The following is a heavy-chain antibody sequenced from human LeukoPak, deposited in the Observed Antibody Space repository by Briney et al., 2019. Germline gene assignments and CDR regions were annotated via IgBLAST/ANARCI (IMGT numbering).Heavy chain of an antibody. D-gene: IGHD3-3*01. Sequence: SETLSLTCAVSGGSISSSNWWSWVRQPPGKGLEWIGEIYHSGSTNYNPSLKSRVTISVDTSKNQFSLKLSSVTAADTAVYYCARAGPRTYYDFWSGYPGLYYYYMDVWGKGTTVTVSS. J-gene: IGHJ6*03. CDR2: IYHSGST. CDR1: GGSISSSNW. CDR3: ARAGPRTYYDFWSGYPGLYYYYMDV. V-gene: IGHV4-4*02.